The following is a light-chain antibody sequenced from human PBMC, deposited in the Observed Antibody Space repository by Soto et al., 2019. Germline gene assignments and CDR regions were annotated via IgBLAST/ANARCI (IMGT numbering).Light chain of an antibody. CDR1: QGINSY. CDR3: QQSYSTSIT. J-gene: IGKJ5*01. Sequence: IQLTQSPSSLSASAGDRVTITCRASQGINSYLAWYQQKPGKAPQLLIYAASTLQSGVPSRFSGSGSGTDFTLTISSLQPEDFATYYCQQSYSTSITFGQGTRLEIK. V-gene: IGKV1-39*01. CDR2: AAS.